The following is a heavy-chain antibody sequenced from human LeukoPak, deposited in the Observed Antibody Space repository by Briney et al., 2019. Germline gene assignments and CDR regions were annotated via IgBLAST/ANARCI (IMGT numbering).Heavy chain of an antibody. CDR3: ARDRWYQLTHSYDYYYYGMDV. CDR2: IYTSGST. D-gene: IGHD2-2*01. Sequence: PSETLSLTCTASGGSISSYYWSWIRQPAGKGLEWIGRIYTSGSTNYNPSLKSRVTMSVDTSKNQFSLKLSSVTAADTAVYYCARDRWYQLTHSYDYYYYGMDVWGKGTTVTVSS. J-gene: IGHJ6*04. V-gene: IGHV4-4*07. CDR1: GGSISSYY.